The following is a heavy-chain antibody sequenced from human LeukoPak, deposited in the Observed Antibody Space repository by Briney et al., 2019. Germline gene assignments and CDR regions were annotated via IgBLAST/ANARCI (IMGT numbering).Heavy chain of an antibody. D-gene: IGHD3-22*01. Sequence: PGGSLRLSCAASGFTFSSYSMNWVRQAPGKGLEWVSSISSSSSYIYYADSVKGRFTISRDNAKNSLYLQMNGLRAEDTAVYYCARGSLYDSSGYYLDYWGQGTLVTVSS. J-gene: IGHJ4*02. CDR3: ARGSLYDSSGYYLDY. CDR1: GFTFSSYS. V-gene: IGHV3-21*01. CDR2: ISSSSSYI.